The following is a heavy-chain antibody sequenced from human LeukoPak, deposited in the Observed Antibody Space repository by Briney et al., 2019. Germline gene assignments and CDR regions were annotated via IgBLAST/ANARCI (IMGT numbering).Heavy chain of an antibody. V-gene: IGHV1-18*01. CDR1: GYTFTSYG. Sequence: ASVKVSCKASGYTFTSYGISWVRQAPGQGLEWMAWISTYNGNTHYAQNLQDRVTMTTDTSTTAAYMELRSLSSDDTAVYYCAREGPPVLTFDIWGQGTMVTVSS. D-gene: IGHD2-8*01. CDR3: AREGPPVLTFDI. CDR2: ISTYNGNT. J-gene: IGHJ3*02.